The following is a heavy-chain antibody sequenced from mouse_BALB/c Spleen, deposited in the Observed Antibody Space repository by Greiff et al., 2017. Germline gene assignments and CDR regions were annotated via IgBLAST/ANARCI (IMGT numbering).Heavy chain of an antibody. CDR2: INPSNGRT. V-gene: IGHV1S81*02. CDR1: GYTFTSYW. D-gene: IGHD1-1*01. J-gene: IGHJ2*01. Sequence: QVQLKQPGAELVKPGASVKLSCTASGYTFTSYWMHWVKQRPGQGLEWIGEINPSNGRTNYNEKFKSKATLTVDKSSSTAYMQLSSLTSEDSAVYDGARPAYGSSYYLDYWGQGTTVTVSS. CDR3: ARPAYGSSYYLDY.